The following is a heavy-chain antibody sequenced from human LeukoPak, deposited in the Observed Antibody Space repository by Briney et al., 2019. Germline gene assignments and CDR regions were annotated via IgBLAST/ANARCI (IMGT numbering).Heavy chain of an antibody. J-gene: IGHJ4*02. CDR2: INPSGGST. Sequence: ASVKVSCKASGGTFSSYAISWVRQAPGQGLEWMGIINPSGGSTSYAQKFQGRVTMTRDTSTSTVYMELSSLRSEDTAVYYCARVGTAGATTRDSNDYWGQGTLVTVSS. V-gene: IGHV1-46*01. CDR3: ARVGTAGATTRDSNDY. CDR1: GGTFSSYA. D-gene: IGHD1-26*01.